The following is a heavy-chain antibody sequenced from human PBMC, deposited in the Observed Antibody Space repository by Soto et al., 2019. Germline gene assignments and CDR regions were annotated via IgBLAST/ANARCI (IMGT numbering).Heavy chain of an antibody. J-gene: IGHJ3*02. CDR3: ARDRYPNYPPDAFDI. CDR1: GFTLSSKG. D-gene: IGHD4-4*01. CDR2: IWYDGSDK. Sequence: QVQLVESGGGVVQPGKSLRLSCAASGFTLSSKGMHWVRQAPGKGLEWVAFIWYDGSDKYYADSVKGRFTISRDNSKNTLYLQMNSLRAEDTAVYYCARDRYPNYPPDAFDIWGQGTLVTVSS. V-gene: IGHV3-33*01.